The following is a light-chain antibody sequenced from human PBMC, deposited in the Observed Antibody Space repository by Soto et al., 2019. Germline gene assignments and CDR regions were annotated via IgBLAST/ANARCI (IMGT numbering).Light chain of an antibody. CDR3: QQRTDWPT. CDR2: DTS. Sequence: EIVLTQSPGTLSLSPGESATLSCRASQSVSHFLAWYQQKPGQAPRLLIYDTSSRATGIPGRFSGSGSGTDFTLTIGSLEPEDSAVYYCQQRTDWPTFGGGTKVEI. J-gene: IGKJ4*01. V-gene: IGKV3-11*01. CDR1: QSVSHF.